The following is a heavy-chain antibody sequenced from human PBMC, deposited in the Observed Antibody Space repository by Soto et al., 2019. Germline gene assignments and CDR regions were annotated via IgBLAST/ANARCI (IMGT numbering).Heavy chain of an antibody. CDR1: GFTFSSYW. J-gene: IGHJ6*02. Sequence: VGSLRLSCAASGFTFSSYWMSWVRQAPGKGLEWVANIKQDGSEKYYVDSVKGRFTISRDNAKNSLYLQMNSLRAEDTAVYYCARQLLWFGELSPVDVWGQGTTVTVSS. CDR2: IKQDGSEK. D-gene: IGHD3-10*01. V-gene: IGHV3-7*01. CDR3: ARQLLWFGELSPVDV.